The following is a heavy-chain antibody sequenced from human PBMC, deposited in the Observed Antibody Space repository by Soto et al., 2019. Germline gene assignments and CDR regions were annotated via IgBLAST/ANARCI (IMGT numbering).Heavy chain of an antibody. Sequence: EVQVVESGGGLVKPGGSLRLSCNFTFSMYSMNWVRQAQGNGLEWVASISSGSAFIKYADSVKGRFSISRDNAKNSVSLQMNSLRAEDTAMYYCTRDQGGSYDSWFDPWGRGTLVTVSS. CDR2: ISSGSAFI. D-gene: IGHD1-26*01. V-gene: IGHV3-21*01. CDR1: TFSMYS. CDR3: TRDQGGSYDSWFDP. J-gene: IGHJ5*02.